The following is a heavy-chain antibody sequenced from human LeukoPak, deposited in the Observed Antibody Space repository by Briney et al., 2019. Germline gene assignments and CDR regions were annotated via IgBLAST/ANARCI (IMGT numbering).Heavy chain of an antibody. CDR2: IKQDGSEK. CDR3: AREIYGDSPGLDY. CDR1: GFTFSSYW. D-gene: IGHD3-10*01. V-gene: IGHV3-7*01. Sequence: GGSLRLSCAASGFTFSSYWMSWVRQAPGKGLEWVANIKQDGSEKYYVDSMKGRFTISRDNAKNSLYLQMNSLRAEDTAVYYCAREIYGDSPGLDYWGQGTLVTVSS. J-gene: IGHJ4*02.